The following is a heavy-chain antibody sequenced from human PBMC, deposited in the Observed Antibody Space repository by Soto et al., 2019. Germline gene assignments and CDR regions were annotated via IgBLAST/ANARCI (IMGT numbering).Heavy chain of an antibody. J-gene: IGHJ6*02. CDR1: GYTFTSYG. V-gene: IGHV1-18*01. CDR3: ARADPVAYYYGMDV. Sequence: ASVKVSCKASGYTFTSYGISWVRQAPGQGLEWMGWISAYNCNTNYAQKLQGRVTMTTDTSTSTAYMELRSLRSDDTAVYYCARADPVAYYYGMDVWGQGTTVTVSS. CDR2: ISAYNCNT.